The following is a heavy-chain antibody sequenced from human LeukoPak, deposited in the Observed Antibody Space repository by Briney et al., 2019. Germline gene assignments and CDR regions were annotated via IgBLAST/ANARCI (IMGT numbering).Heavy chain of an antibody. CDR1: GYSISSGYY. Sequence: SETLSLTCAVSGYSISSGYYWSWIRQPPGKGLEWIGEINHSGSTNYNPSLKSRVTISVDTSKNQFSLKLSSVTAADTAVYYCARVGITIFGVVDFDYWGQGTLVTVSS. V-gene: IGHV4-34*01. CDR3: ARVGITIFGVVDFDY. CDR2: INHSGST. J-gene: IGHJ4*02. D-gene: IGHD3-3*01.